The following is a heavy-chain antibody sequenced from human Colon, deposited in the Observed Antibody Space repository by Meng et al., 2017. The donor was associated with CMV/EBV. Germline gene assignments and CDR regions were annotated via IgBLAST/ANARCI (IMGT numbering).Heavy chain of an antibody. D-gene: IGHD2-2*02. Sequence: VSSGNYDWSCIRQPPGEGLEWLWYIYYSGSTNYNPSLKSRVTISVDTSKNQFSLKLSSVTAADTAVYYCARAYCSSTSCYSGDWFDPWGQGTLVTVSS. J-gene: IGHJ5*02. CDR1: VSSGNYD. CDR3: ARAYCSSTSCYSGDWFDP. V-gene: IGHV4-61*01. CDR2: IYYSGST.